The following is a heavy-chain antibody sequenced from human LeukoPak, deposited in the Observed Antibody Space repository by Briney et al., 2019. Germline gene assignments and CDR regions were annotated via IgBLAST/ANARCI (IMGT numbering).Heavy chain of an antibody. Sequence: GGSLRLSCAASGFTFSSYAMSWVRQAPGKGLEWVSTIRSGGGYTYYADSVKGRFTISRDNSKNTRYVQMNSLRAEDTAVYYCAKSLYYYYYIDVWGKGTTVTVSS. J-gene: IGHJ6*03. CDR2: IRSGGGYT. CDR1: GFTFSSYA. CDR3: AKSLYYYYYIDV. V-gene: IGHV3-23*01.